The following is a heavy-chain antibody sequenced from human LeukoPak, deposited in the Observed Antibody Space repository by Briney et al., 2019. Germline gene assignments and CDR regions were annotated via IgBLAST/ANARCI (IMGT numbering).Heavy chain of an antibody. Sequence: KPSETLSLTCTVSGGSISSYYWSWIRQPPGKGLEWIGYIYYSGSTNYNPSLKSRVTISVDTSKNQFSLKLSSVTAADTAVYYCARVGDFWSEPTWFDPWGQGTLVTVSS. D-gene: IGHD3-3*01. CDR2: IYYSGST. J-gene: IGHJ5*02. CDR1: GGSISSYY. CDR3: ARVGDFWSEPTWFDP. V-gene: IGHV4-59*01.